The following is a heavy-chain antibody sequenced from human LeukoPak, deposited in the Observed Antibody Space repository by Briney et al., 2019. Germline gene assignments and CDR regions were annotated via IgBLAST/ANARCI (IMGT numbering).Heavy chain of an antibody. CDR2: IYHTGST. Sequence: LETLSLTCAVSDYSISIYYWGWIRQPPGKGLEWIGSIYHTGSTNYNPSLKSRVTISVDTSKNQFSLKLSSVTAADTAVYYCARSAGAGSYAWFDPWGQGTQVTVSS. J-gene: IGHJ5*02. V-gene: IGHV4-38-2*01. CDR1: DYSISIYY. CDR3: ARSAGAGSYAWFDP. D-gene: IGHD3-10*01.